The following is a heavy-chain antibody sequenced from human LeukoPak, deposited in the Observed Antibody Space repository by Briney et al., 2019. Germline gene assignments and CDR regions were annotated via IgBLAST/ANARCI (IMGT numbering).Heavy chain of an antibody. CDR1: GFTFSSYW. D-gene: IGHD3-16*01. CDR2: INGDGGST. CDR3: VKGGWGIYRDY. V-gene: IGHV3-74*01. J-gene: IGHJ4*02. Sequence: QPGGSLRLSCVASGFTFSSYWMHWVRLDPGKGLVWLSQINGDGGSTYYADSVKGRITISRDNSKSTLFLQMNSLRVEDTALYYCVKGGWGIYRDYWGQGTLVTVSS.